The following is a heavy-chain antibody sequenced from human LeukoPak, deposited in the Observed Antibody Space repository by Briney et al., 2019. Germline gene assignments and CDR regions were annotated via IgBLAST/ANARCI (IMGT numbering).Heavy chain of an antibody. D-gene: IGHD2-15*01. V-gene: IGHV3-23*01. Sequence: GGSLTLSCSASGFTFSNFPMTWVRQAPGKGLEWVSAIGASGETTYYADSVKGRFTISRDNSKNTLYLQMNSLRAEDTAVYCCARDHCSGGSCYRFDYWGQGTLVTVSS. CDR2: IGASGETT. CDR3: ARDHCSGGSCYRFDY. J-gene: IGHJ4*02. CDR1: GFTFSNFP.